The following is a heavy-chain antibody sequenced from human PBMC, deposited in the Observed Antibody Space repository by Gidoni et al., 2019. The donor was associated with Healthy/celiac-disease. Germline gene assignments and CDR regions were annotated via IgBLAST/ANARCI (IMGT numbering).Heavy chain of an antibody. CDR2: IIPILGIA. CDR1: GGTFSSYA. D-gene: IGHD4-17*01. J-gene: IGHJ4*02. V-gene: IGHV1-69*04. CDR3: ARPHTVTPSSGYGY. Sequence: QVQLVQSGAEVKKPGSSVKVSCKASGGTFSSYAISWVRQAPGQGLEWMGRIIPILGIANYAQKFQGRVTITADKSTSTAYMELSSLRSEDTAVYYCARPHTVTPSSGYGYWGQGTLVTVSS.